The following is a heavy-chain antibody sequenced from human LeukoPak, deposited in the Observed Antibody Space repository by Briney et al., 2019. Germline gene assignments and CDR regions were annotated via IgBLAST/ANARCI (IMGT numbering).Heavy chain of an antibody. CDR3: ARGGGQQLNYYYYGMDV. V-gene: IGHV1-18*01. CDR2: ISAYNGNT. Sequence: ASVKVSCKASGYTFTSYGISWVRQAPGQGLEWMGGISAYNGNTNYAQKLQGRVTMTTDTSTSTAYMELRSLRSDDTAVYYCARGGGQQLNYYYYGMDVWGQGTTVTVSS. CDR1: GYTFTSYG. D-gene: IGHD6-13*01. J-gene: IGHJ6*02.